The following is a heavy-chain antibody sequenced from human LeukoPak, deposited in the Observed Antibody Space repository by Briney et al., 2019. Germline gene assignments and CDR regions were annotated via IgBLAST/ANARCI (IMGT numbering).Heavy chain of an antibody. CDR1: GFTFSSYW. V-gene: IGHV3-7*01. Sequence: GGSLRLSCAACGFTFSSYWMSWVRQAPGKGLEWVANIKQDGSEKYYVDSVKGRFTISRDNAKNSLYLQMNSLRAEDTAVYYCARGSTYYDILTGYYLGYWGQGTLVTVSS. J-gene: IGHJ4*02. CDR2: IKQDGSEK. D-gene: IGHD3-9*01. CDR3: ARGSTYYDILTGYYLGY.